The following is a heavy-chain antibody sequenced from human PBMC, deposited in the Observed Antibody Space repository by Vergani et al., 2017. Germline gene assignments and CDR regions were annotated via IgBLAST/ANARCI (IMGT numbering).Heavy chain of an antibody. Sequence: QVQLVQSGAEVKKPGASVKVSCKASGYTFTSYYMHWVRQAPGQGLEWMGIINPSGGSTSYAQKFQGRVTMTRDTSTSTVYMELSSLRSEDTAVYYCARDSRNWGWGWYFDLWGRGTLVTVSS. J-gene: IGHJ2*01. V-gene: IGHV1-46*03. CDR3: ARDSRNWGWGWYFDL. CDR1: GYTFTSYY. D-gene: IGHD7-27*01. CDR2: INPSGGST.